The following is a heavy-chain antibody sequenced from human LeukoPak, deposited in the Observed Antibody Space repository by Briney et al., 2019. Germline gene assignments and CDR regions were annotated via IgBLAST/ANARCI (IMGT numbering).Heavy chain of an antibody. V-gene: IGHV1-2*02. J-gene: IGHJ4*02. CDR1: GYTFTGYH. Sequence: ASVKVSCKASGYTFTGYHMHWVRQAPGQGLEWMEWINPNSGGTNYAQKFQGRVTKTRDTSISTAYMELSRLRSDDTAVYYCARVVFYSSGSKSNRVDYWGQGTLVTVSS. D-gene: IGHD6-19*01. CDR3: ARVVFYSSGSKSNRVDY. CDR2: INPNSGGT.